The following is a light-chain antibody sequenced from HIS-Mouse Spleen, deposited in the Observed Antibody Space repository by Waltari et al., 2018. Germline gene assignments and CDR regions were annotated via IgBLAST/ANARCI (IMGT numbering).Light chain of an antibody. CDR1: ALPQKY. V-gene: IGLV3-10*01. CDR2: EDS. Sequence: SYELTQPPSVSVSPGQPARITCSGAALPQKYAYWYQQKSGQAPVLVIYEDSKRPSGIPERFSGSSSGTMATLTISGAQVEDEADYYCYSTDSSGNWVFGGGTKLTVL. CDR3: YSTDSSGNWV. J-gene: IGLJ3*02.